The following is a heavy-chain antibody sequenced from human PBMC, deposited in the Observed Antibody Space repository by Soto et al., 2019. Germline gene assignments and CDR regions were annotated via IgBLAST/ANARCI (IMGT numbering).Heavy chain of an antibody. CDR1: GYTFTSYG. CDR3: ARGRSSSSPYYYYGMDV. J-gene: IGHJ6*02. CDR2: ISAYNGNT. D-gene: IGHD6-6*01. Sequence: GASVKVSCKASGYTFTSYGISWVRQAPGQGLEWMGWISAYNGNTNYAQKLQGRVTMTTDTSTSTAYMELRSLRSDDTAVYYCARGRSSSSPYYYYGMDVWGQGTTVTGSS. V-gene: IGHV1-18*01.